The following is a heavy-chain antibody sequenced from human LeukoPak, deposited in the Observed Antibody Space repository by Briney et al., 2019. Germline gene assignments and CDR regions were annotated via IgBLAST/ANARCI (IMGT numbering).Heavy chain of an antibody. CDR2: ISAYNGNT. CDR3: AREQLRYFDWSSDY. J-gene: IGHJ4*02. V-gene: IGHV1-18*01. CDR1: GYTFTSYG. Sequence: ASVTVSCKASGYTFTSYGISWVRQAPGQGLEWMGWISAYNGNTNYAQKLQGRVTMTTDTSTSTAYMELRSLRSDDTAVYYCAREQLRYFDWSSDYWGQGTLVTVSS. D-gene: IGHD3-9*01.